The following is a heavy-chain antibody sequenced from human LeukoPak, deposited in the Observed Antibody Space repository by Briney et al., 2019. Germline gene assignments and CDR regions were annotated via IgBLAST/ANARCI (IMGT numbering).Heavy chain of an antibody. CDR3: ASDMVAMRPNKWFDP. CDR2: MYSSGSP. CDR1: GGSISDYY. D-gene: IGHD5-12*01. V-gene: IGHV4-4*07. J-gene: IGHJ5*02. Sequence: SETLSLTCNVSGGSISDYYWHWIRQPAGKGLEWIGFMYSSGSPYYNPSLRSRVTLSVDTSKNQFFLKLKSVTAADTAVYYCASDMVAMRPNKWFDPWGQGVLVTVSS.